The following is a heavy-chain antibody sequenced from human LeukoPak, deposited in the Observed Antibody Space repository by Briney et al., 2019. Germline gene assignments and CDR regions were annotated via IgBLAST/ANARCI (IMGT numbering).Heavy chain of an antibody. J-gene: IGHJ4*02. CDR3: ARAITFGGVIVPNYFDY. Sequence: PSETLSLTCTVSGGSISSGDYYWSWIRQPPGKGLEWVGYIYYSGSTYYNPSLKSRVTISVDTSKNQFSLKLSSVTAADTAVYYCARAITFGGVIVPNYFDYWGQGALVTVSS. V-gene: IGHV4-30-4*08. CDR1: GGSISSGDYY. CDR2: IYYSGST. D-gene: IGHD3-16*02.